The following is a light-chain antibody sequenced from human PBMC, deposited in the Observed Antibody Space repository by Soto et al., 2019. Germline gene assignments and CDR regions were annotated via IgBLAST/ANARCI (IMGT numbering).Light chain of an antibody. CDR2: AAS. V-gene: IGKV1-27*01. Sequence: DIQMTQSPSSLSASVGDRVTITCRASQGISNYLAWYQQKPGKVPKLLIYAASTLQSGVPSRFSGSGSGTDFTLTISSLQPEDVATYYCQKYNSAPPHTFGGGTKVDVK. CDR3: QKYNSAPPHT. J-gene: IGKJ4*01. CDR1: QGISNY.